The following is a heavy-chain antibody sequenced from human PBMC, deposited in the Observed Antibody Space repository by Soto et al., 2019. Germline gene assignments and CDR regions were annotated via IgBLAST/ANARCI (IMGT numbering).Heavy chain of an antibody. Sequence: QVQLQESGPGLVKPSETLSLTCTVSGGSISSYYWSWIRQPPGKGLEWIGFIFYSGSTSYNPSLKRCVTISIDTSEYQFSPKLNSVTAADTAVYYCASMIGDPVLSFDSWGQGTLVAVSS. D-gene: IGHD3-10*02. CDR3: ASMIGDPVLSFDS. CDR1: GGSISSYY. J-gene: IGHJ5*01. V-gene: IGHV4-59*01. CDR2: IFYSGST.